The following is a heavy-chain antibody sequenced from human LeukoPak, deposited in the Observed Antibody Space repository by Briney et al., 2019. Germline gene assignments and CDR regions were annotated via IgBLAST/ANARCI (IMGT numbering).Heavy chain of an antibody. Sequence: ASVKVSCKASGYTFTSYYMHWVRQAPGQGLEWMGGIIPIFGTANYAQKFQGRVTITADKSTSTAYMELSSLRSEDTAVYYCARDRYTVTAPNEDWFDPWGQGTLVTVSS. CDR2: IIPIFGTA. J-gene: IGHJ5*02. V-gene: IGHV1-69*06. CDR1: GYTFTSYY. CDR3: ARDRYTVTAPNEDWFDP. D-gene: IGHD4-17*01.